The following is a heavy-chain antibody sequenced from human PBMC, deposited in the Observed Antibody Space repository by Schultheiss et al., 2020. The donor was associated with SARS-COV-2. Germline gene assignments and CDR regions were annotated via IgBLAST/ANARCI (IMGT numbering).Heavy chain of an antibody. CDR3: ARVQSAYSSLFDY. J-gene: IGHJ4*02. CDR1: GGSISRSSDH. CDR2: IYYSGST. Sequence: SETLSLTCTVSGGSISRSSDHWGWIRQPPGKGLEWIGYIYYSGSTNYNPSLKSRVTISVDTSKNQFSLKLSSVTAADTAVYYCARVQSAYSSLFDYWGQGTLVTVSS. D-gene: IGHD6-13*01. V-gene: IGHV4-61*05.